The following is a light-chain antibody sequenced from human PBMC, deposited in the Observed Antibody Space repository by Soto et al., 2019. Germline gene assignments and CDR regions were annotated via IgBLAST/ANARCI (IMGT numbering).Light chain of an antibody. CDR1: NVGSKS. CDR2: DDS. V-gene: IGLV3-21*02. CDR3: QVSSSTRDHYV. J-gene: IGLJ1*01. Sequence: SYELTQPPSVSVAPGQTARITCVGNNVGSKSVHWYQQKPGQAPVLVVYDDSDRPSGITERFSGSNSGNTATLTISRVEARHEAYKHCQVSSSTRDHYVFGAGIKAT.